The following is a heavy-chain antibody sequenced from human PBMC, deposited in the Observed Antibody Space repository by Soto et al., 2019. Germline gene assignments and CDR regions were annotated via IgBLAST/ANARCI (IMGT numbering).Heavy chain of an antibody. CDR2: IIPIFGTA. D-gene: IGHD3-22*01. Sequence: GASVKVSCKASGYTFTSYAISWVRQAPGQGLEWMGGIIPIFGTANYAQKFQGRVTITADESTSTAYMELSSLRSEDTAVYYCARDPTYYYDSSGYSSVRYFDYWGQGTLVTVSS. CDR1: GYTFTSYA. CDR3: ARDPTYYYDSSGYSSVRYFDY. J-gene: IGHJ4*02. V-gene: IGHV1-69*13.